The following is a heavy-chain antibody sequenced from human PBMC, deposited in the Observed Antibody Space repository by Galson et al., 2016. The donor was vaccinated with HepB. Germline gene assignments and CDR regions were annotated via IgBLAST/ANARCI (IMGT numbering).Heavy chain of an antibody. CDR3: AHTNWISNSYGLDV. CDR1: GFSLSTSGVG. Sequence: PALVKPTQTLTLTCSFSGFSLSTSGVGVAWIRQPPGKALEWLALLYWDGDKRYSPSLNSRLTITKDTSKSQVVLTLTNMDPVDTATYYCAHTNWISNSYGLDVWGQGTTVTVSS. CDR2: LYWDGDK. J-gene: IGHJ6*02. D-gene: IGHD2-2*03. V-gene: IGHV2-5*02.